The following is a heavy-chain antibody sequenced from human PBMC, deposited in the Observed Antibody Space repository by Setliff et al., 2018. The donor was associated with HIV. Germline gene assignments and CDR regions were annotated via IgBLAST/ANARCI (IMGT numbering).Heavy chain of an antibody. D-gene: IGHD3-10*01. Sequence: PGGSLRLSCAASESSFSTYGMSWVRQAPGKGLEWVSSISGSGTNTYFADSVKGRFTISRDNSKNTLYLQMNSLRAEDAAVYYCARQRVVRERGYFHFYGMDVWGQGTTVTVSS. CDR2: ISGSGTNT. V-gene: IGHV3-23*01. CDR3: ARQRVVRERGYFHFYGMDV. J-gene: IGHJ6*02. CDR1: ESSFSTYG.